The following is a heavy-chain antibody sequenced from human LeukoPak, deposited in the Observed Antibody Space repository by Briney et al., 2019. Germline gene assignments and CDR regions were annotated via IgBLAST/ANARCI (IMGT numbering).Heavy chain of an antibody. CDR1: GGSFSGYY. CDR3: ARDGVYFFDI. V-gene: IGHV4-34*01. D-gene: IGHD3-10*01. Sequence: SETLSLTCAVYGGSFSGYYWSWIRQPPGKGLEWIGEINHGGSTNYNPSLKSRVTISVDTSKYQFSLKLSSVTAADTAVYYCARDGVYFFDIWGQGTMVTVSS. J-gene: IGHJ3*02. CDR2: INHGGST.